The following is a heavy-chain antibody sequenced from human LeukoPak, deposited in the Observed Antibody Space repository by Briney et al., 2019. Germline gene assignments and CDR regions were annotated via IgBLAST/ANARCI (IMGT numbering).Heavy chain of an antibody. Sequence: SETLSLTCAVYGGSFSGYYWSWIRQPPGKGLEWIGEINHSGSTNYNPSLKSRITILVDTSKNQFSLKLSSVTAADTAVYYCARGTITMPDAFDIWGQGTMVTVSS. CDR2: INHSGST. J-gene: IGHJ3*02. CDR3: ARGTITMPDAFDI. V-gene: IGHV4-34*01. D-gene: IGHD3-10*01. CDR1: GGSFSGYY.